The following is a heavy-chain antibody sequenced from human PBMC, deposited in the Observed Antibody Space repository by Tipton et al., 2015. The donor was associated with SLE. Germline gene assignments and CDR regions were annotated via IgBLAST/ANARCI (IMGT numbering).Heavy chain of an antibody. CDR1: GGSISSYY. J-gene: IGHJ5*01. D-gene: IGHD3-22*01. CDR3: ARAPYDSSGNNWFDS. Sequence: TLSLTCTVSGGSISSYYWSWIRQPPGKGLEWIGYIYTSGSTNYNPSLKSRVTISVDTSKNQFSLKVSSVTAADTAVYYCARAPYDSSGNNWFDSWGQGTLVTVSS. CDR2: IYTSGST. V-gene: IGHV4-4*08.